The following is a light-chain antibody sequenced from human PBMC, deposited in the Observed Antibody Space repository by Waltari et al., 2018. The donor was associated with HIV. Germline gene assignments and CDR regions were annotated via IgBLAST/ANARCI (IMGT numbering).Light chain of an antibody. V-gene: IGKV3-15*01. Sequence: EIVMTQSPATLSVSPGERATLSCRASQSVSSNLAWYQQKPGQAPRLFIYGASTRATGVPASFSGSGSGTEFTLTISSRQSEDFAVYYCQQYNNWPRTFGQGTKVEIK. CDR3: QQYNNWPRT. CDR2: GAS. J-gene: IGKJ1*01. CDR1: QSVSSN.